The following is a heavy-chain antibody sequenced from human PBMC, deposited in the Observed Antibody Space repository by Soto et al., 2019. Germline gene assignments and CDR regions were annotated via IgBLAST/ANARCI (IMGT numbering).Heavy chain of an antibody. Sequence: ASVKVSFKASGYTFTNYGISWVRQAPGQGLEWMGWINTYNGNTNHAQKLQGRVTMTTDTSTSTAYMELRSLRSDDTAVYYCARGVGSGTYYTQNNWFDPWGEGPLVTVPS. D-gene: IGHD3-10*01. CDR3: ARGVGSGTYYTQNNWFDP. J-gene: IGHJ5*02. V-gene: IGHV1-18*01. CDR1: GYTFTNYG. CDR2: INTYNGNT.